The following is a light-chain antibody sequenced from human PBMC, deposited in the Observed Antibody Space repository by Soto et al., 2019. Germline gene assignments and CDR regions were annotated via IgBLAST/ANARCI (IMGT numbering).Light chain of an antibody. CDR1: QSVRSSY. J-gene: IGKJ2*01. CDR3: QQYGSSPYT. CDR2: GAS. V-gene: IGKV3-20*01. Sequence: EMVLTQSPGTLSLSPGERATLSCRASQSVRSSYLAWYQQKPGQAPRLLIYGASTRATGIPDRFSGSTSGTDFTLTISRLEPEDFAVYYCQQYGSSPYTCGQGTKLEI.